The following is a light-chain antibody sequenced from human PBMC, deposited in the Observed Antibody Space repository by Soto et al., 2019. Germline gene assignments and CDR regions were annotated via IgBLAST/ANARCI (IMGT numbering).Light chain of an antibody. V-gene: IGKV1-39*01. CDR3: QQGYSSQWT. Sequence: DIPMTQSPSSLSASVGDRVSITCRASQDIRSYLNWYQQKPGKAPDLLIYATFNLHIGVPPRFSASGYGTDFTLTISSLQPEDFATYYCQQGYSSQWTSGQGTKVEIK. CDR1: QDIRSY. CDR2: ATF. J-gene: IGKJ1*01.